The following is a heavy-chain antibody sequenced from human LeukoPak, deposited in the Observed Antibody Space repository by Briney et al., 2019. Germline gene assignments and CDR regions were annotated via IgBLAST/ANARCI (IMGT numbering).Heavy chain of an antibody. CDR1: GGSFSGYY. CDR3: ARTHFYDYVWGTYRHQSDY. CDR2: INHSGST. V-gene: IGHV4-34*01. D-gene: IGHD3-16*02. J-gene: IGHJ4*02. Sequence: SETLSLTCAVYGGSFSGYYWSWIRQPPGKGLEWIGEINHSGSTNYNPSLKSRVTISVDTSKNQFSLKLSSVTAADTAVYYCARTHFYDYVWGTYRHQSDYWGQGALVTVSS.